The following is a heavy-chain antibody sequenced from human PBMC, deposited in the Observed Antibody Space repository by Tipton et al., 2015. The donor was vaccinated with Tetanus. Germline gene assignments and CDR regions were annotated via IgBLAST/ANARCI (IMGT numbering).Heavy chain of an antibody. Sequence: TLSLTCTVSGASISSNTYYWGWIRQPPGKGLEWIASVSYSGSTYYNPSLKSRVTMSLDTSKNQFSVRLTSVTAADTAVYYCARDVPYSTTMGSDWFDPWGQGTLVTVSS. CDR2: VSYSGST. CDR1: GASISSNTYY. CDR3: ARDVPYSTTMGSDWFDP. V-gene: IGHV4-39*02. D-gene: IGHD2-2*01. J-gene: IGHJ5*02.